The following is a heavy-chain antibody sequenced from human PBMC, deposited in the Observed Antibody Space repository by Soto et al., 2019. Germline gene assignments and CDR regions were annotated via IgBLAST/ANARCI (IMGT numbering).Heavy chain of an antibody. J-gene: IGHJ6*03. CDR2: ISWNSGSI. Sequence: GGSLRLSCVASGFIFDDYAMHLVRQAPGKGLEWVSGISWNSGSIGYADSVKGRFTISRDNAKNSLYLQMNSLRAEDTALYYCAKDGWGGVVNYNYMEVWGKGTTVTVSS. V-gene: IGHV3-9*01. CDR3: AKDGWGGVVNYNYMEV. D-gene: IGHD3-3*01. CDR1: GFIFDDYA.